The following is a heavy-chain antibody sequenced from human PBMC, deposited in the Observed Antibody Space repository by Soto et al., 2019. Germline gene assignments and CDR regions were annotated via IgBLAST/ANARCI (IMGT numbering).Heavy chain of an antibody. J-gene: IGHJ6*02. CDR2: INPSGGST. Sequence: QVQLVQSGAEVKKPGASVKVSCKASGYTFTSYYMHWVRQAPGQGLEWMGIINPSGGSTSYAQKLQGRVTMTRDTSTRTVYMELSSLRSEDTAVYYCAVVTTSDFYGMDVWGQGTTVTVSS. CDR3: AVVTTSDFYGMDV. CDR1: GYTFTSYY. V-gene: IGHV1-46*01. D-gene: IGHD1-1*01.